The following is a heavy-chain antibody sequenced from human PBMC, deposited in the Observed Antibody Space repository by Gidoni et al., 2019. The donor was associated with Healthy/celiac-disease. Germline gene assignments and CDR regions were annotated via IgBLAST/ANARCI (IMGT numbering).Heavy chain of an antibody. CDR2: IYWNEDK. V-gene: IGHV2-5*01. CDR3: AHRTIVGAQDAFDI. CDR1: GFSLSTSGVG. Sequence: QITLKESGPTLVKPTQTLTLTCTFSGFSLSTSGVGVGWIRQPPGKALEWLALIYWNEDKRYSPSLKGRLTITKDTSKNQVVLTMTNMDPVDTATYYCAHRTIVGAQDAFDIWGQGTMVTVSS. D-gene: IGHD1-26*01. J-gene: IGHJ3*02.